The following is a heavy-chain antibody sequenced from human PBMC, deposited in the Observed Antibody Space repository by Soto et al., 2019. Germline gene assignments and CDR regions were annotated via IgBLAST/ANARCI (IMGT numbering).Heavy chain of an antibody. CDR2: VHHSWGS. CDR3: ARQGFGPLHGRVDV. CDR1: GGSISSYY. J-gene: IGHJ6*02. Sequence: QVQLQESGPGLVKPSETMSLSCTVSGGSISSYYWSWFRQSPGKRMEWIGYVHHSWGSSYNPSLQRRVSISLDPSMSQFSLKVTSVTATDTSVYYCARQGFGPLHGRVDVWGQGTTVTVSS. D-gene: IGHD3-10*01. V-gene: IGHV4-59*08.